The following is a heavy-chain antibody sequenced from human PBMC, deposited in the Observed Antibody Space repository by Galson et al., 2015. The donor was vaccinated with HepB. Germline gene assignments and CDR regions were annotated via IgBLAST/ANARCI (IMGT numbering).Heavy chain of an antibody. CDR1: GFTFSRYW. V-gene: IGHV3-7*03. CDR3: TSTISAGPGTY. CDR2: IKQDGSET. D-gene: IGHD6-13*01. J-gene: IGHJ4*02. Sequence: SLRLSCADSGFTFSRYWMTWVRQTPGKGLEWVANIKQDGSETYYVDSLRGRFTNSRDNARRSLYLQMNSLRPEDTGVYYCTSTISAGPGTYWGQGTLVTVSP.